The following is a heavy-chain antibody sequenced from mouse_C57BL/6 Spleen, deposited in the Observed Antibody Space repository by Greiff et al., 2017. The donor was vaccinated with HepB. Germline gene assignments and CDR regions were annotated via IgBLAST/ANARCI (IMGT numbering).Heavy chain of an antibody. J-gene: IGHJ2*01. CDR3: ARLGYSKRYFDY. CDR2: ISSGGSYT. V-gene: IGHV5-6*01. D-gene: IGHD2-5*01. CDR1: GFTFSSYG. Sequence: VQLKESGGDLVKPGGSLKLSCAASGFTFSSYGMSWVRQTPDKRLEWVATISSGGSYTYYPDSVKGRFTISRDNAKNTLYLQMSSLKSEDTAMYYCARLGYSKRYFDYWGQGTTLTVSS.